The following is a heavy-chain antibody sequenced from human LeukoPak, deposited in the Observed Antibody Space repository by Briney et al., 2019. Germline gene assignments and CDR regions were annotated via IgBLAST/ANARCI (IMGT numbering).Heavy chain of an antibody. CDR2: IYYSGST. J-gene: IGHJ4*02. V-gene: IGHV4-61*01. CDR3: ARVDNSYNYATD. D-gene: IGHD5-24*01. CDR1: GGSVSSGSYY. Sequence: SETLSLTCTVSGGSVSSGSYYWSWIRQPPGKGLEWIGYIYYSGSTNYNPSLKSRVTISVDTSKNQFSLKLSSVTAADTAVYYCARVDNSYNYATDWGQGTLVTVSS.